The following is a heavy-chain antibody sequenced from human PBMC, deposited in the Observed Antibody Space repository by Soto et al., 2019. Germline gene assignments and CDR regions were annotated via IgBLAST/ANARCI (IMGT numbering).Heavy chain of an antibody. Sequence: VGSLRLSCAASGFTFSSYGVHWVRQAPGKGLEWVAVIWYDGSNKYYADSVKGRFTISRDNSKNTLYLQMNSLRAEDTAVYYCALPPGVVATAKPDFDYWGQGTLVTVSS. CDR3: ALPPGVVATAKPDFDY. D-gene: IGHD2-21*02. V-gene: IGHV3-33*01. J-gene: IGHJ4*02. CDR1: GFTFSSYG. CDR2: IWYDGSNK.